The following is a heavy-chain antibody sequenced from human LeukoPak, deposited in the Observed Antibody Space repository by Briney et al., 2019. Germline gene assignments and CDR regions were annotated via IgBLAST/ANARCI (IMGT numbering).Heavy chain of an antibody. J-gene: IGHJ4*02. Sequence: KVSCKASGGTFSSYTISWVRQAPGQGLEWMGRIIPILGIANYAQKFKGRVTINADKSTRTAYMELSSLRSEDAAVYYCARATYCGGDCYSNYWGQGTLVTVSS. D-gene: IGHD2-21*01. CDR3: ARATYCGGDCYSNY. CDR2: IIPILGIA. V-gene: IGHV1-69*02. CDR1: GGTFSSYT.